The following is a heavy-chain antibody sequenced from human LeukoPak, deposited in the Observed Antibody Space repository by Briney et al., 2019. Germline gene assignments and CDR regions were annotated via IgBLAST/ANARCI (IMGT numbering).Heavy chain of an antibody. J-gene: IGHJ4*02. CDR2: SGSSGST. Sequence: PGGSLRLSCAASGFTFSSYAMSWVRQAPGKGLEWVSASGSSGSTYYADSVKGRFTISRDNAKNTLYLQMNSLRAEDTAVYYCAKGGFFGSYYVWVDYWGQGTLVTVSS. V-gene: IGHV3-23*01. CDR3: AKGGFFGSYYVWVDY. CDR1: GFTFSSYA. D-gene: IGHD1-26*01.